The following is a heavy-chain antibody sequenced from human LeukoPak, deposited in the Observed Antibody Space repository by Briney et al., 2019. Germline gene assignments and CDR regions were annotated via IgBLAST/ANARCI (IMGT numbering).Heavy chain of an antibody. CDR2: IYYSGST. V-gene: IGHV4-59*01. Sequence: SETLSLTCTVSGGSISSYYRSWIRQPPGKGLEWIGYIYYSGSTNYNPSLKSRVTISVDTSKNQFSLKLSSVTAADTAVYYGARGEAYCSSTSCGNFLSDYSGQGNLVTVSS. D-gene: IGHD2-2*01. J-gene: IGHJ4*02. CDR3: ARGEAYCSSTSCGNFLSDY. CDR1: GGSISSYY.